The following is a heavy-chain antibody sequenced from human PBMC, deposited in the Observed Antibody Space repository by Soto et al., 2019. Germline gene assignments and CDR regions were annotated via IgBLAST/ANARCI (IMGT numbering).Heavy chain of an antibody. CDR2: ISWNSGDK. D-gene: IGHD2-15*01. CDR3: VKKSCSHTRWYTGWFFDL. Sequence: EVQLVQSGGGLAHPGGSLRLSCEASGFIFEDYDMHWVRQPPGKGLQWVSGISWNSGDKDYGDSVKGRFTISRDNAKNSLDLQMSSLRGEDTATYYCVKKSCSHTRWYTGWFFDLWGRGTLVTVSS. J-gene: IGHJ2*01. V-gene: IGHV3-9*01. CDR1: GFIFEDYD.